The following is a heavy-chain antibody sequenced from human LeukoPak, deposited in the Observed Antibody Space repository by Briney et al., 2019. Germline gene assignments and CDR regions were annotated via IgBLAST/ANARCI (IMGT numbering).Heavy chain of an antibody. CDR2: IYPGDSDT. CDR1: GYSFTTFW. Sequence: GESLKISCKGFGYSFTTFWIGWVRQMPGKGLEWMGIIYPGDSDTRYSPSFQGQVTISADESISTAYLQWNGLKDSDTAMYYCAGPITVPRGAIMFWGQGTLVTVSS. CDR3: AGPITVPRGAIMF. D-gene: IGHD3-10*01. V-gene: IGHV5-51*01. J-gene: IGHJ4*02.